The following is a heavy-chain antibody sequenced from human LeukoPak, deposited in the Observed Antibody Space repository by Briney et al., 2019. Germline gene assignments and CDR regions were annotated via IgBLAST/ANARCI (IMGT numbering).Heavy chain of an antibody. V-gene: IGHV3-7*01. CDR3: ARSGSDFDC. CDR1: GFTFSGYW. CDR2: IKQDGSEK. J-gene: IGHJ4*02. Sequence: GSLRLSCAASGFTFSGYWMSWVRQAPGKGLEWVANIKQDGSEKNYVDSVKGRFTISRDNAKNSQYLQINSLRVEDTAVYYCARSGSDFDCWGQGTLVSVSS. D-gene: IGHD1-26*01.